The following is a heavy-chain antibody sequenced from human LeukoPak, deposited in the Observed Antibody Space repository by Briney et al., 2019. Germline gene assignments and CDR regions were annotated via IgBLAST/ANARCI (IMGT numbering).Heavy chain of an antibody. Sequence: SETLSLTCTVSGGSIRSYYWRWIRQPPGKGLEWIGYIYYSGSTNYNPSLKSRVTISVDTSKNQFSLKLSSVTAADTAVYYCARSPIFGVAPYYFDYWGQGTLVTVSS. D-gene: IGHD3-3*01. CDR1: GGSIRSYY. J-gene: IGHJ4*02. CDR3: ARSPIFGVAPYYFDY. V-gene: IGHV4-59*08. CDR2: IYYSGST.